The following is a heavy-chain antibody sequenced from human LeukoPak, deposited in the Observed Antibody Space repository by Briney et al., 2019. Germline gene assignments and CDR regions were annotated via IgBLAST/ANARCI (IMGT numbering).Heavy chain of an antibody. V-gene: IGHV3-21*01. Sequence: PGGSLRLSCVASVVTSSDYSMNWVRQTPRKGLEWVSCLCGSGSYIYYADSVKGRFTISRDNVKNSLNLEVCSLRAQGTAVHYHLRERYHGSGAPKFDYWGKGTLVTVS. CDR2: LCGSGSYI. J-gene: IGHJ4*02. CDR3: LRERYHGSGAPKFDY. D-gene: IGHD3-10*01. CDR1: VVTSSDYS.